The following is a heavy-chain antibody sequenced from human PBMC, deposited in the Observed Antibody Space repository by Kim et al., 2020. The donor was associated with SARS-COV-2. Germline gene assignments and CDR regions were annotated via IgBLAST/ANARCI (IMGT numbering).Heavy chain of an antibody. Sequence: ASVKVSCKASGYTFTSYGISWVRQAPGQGLEWMGWISAYNGNTNYAQKLQGRVTMTTDTSTSTAYMELRSLRSDDTAVYYCARDWEYYYDSSGYSMGGWFDPWGQGTLVTVSS. V-gene: IGHV1-18*01. CDR3: ARDWEYYYDSSGYSMGGWFDP. CDR2: ISAYNGNT. CDR1: GYTFTSYG. D-gene: IGHD3-22*01. J-gene: IGHJ5*02.